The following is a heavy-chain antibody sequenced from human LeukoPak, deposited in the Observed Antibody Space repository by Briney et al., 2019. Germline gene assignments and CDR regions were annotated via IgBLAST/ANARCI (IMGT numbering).Heavy chain of an antibody. CDR1: GFSFSDSA. D-gene: IGHD5-18*01. CDR3: MARGDSYGLFDY. CDR2: IRSKANTYAA. V-gene: IGHV3-73*01. Sequence: PGGSLRLSCPASGFSFSDSAMHWVRQASGTGQEWVARIRSKANTYAASYAASVKGRFTISRDDSKNTASLQMNSLKAEDTAVYYCMARGDSYGLFDYWGHGTLVTVSS. J-gene: IGHJ4*01.